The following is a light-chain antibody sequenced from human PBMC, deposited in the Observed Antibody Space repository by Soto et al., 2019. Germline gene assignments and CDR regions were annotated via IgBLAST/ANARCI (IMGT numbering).Light chain of an antibody. J-gene: IGKJ3*01. CDR3: QKCNGAPFT. CDR2: TAS. V-gene: IGKV1-27*01. Sequence: DFQMTQSPSSLSASVGDRVTITCRASQDIRNNLAWYLQKPGKVPQLLIYTASTLQSGVTSRLSASGSGTDFTLTISSLQPEDVGIYYCQKCNGAPFTFGPGTTVYIK. CDR1: QDIRNN.